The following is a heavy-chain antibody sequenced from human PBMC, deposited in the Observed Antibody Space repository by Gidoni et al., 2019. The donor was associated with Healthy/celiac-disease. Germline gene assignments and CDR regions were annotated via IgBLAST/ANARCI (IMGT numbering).Heavy chain of an antibody. CDR3: AITPLTPKYSYANPYGMDV. CDR2: ISSSGSTI. V-gene: IGHV3-11*01. CDR1: GFTFSDYY. Sequence: QVQLVESGGGLVKPGGSLRLSCAASGFTFSDYYMSWIRQAPGKGLEWVSYISSSGSTIYYADSVKGRFTISRDNAKNSLYLQMNSLRAEDTAVYYCAITPLTPKYSYANPYGMDVWGQGTTVTVSS. J-gene: IGHJ6*02. D-gene: IGHD5-18*01.